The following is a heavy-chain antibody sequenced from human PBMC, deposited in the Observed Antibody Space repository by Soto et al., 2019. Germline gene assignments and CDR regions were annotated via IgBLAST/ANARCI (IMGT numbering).Heavy chain of an antibody. J-gene: IGHJ6*02. CDR3: TKRRNVLRFLEWSSGMEV. Sequence: GGSLRLSCAASGFTFSNYGMHWVRQAPGKGLEWVAFISDNGSNKYYADSMKGRFTMSRDNSKRTLYLQMSSLRVEDTAVYYCTKRRNVLRFLEWSSGMEVWGQGTTVTVSS. D-gene: IGHD3-3*01. V-gene: IGHV3-30*18. CDR1: GFTFSNYG. CDR2: ISDNGSNK.